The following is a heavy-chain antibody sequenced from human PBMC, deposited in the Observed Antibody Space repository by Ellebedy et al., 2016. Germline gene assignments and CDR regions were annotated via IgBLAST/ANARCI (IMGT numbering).Heavy chain of an antibody. CDR3: ARRAYSSSWLPYFDN. J-gene: IGHJ4*02. CDR1: GYTFTSYD. D-gene: IGHD6-13*01. V-gene: IGHV1-8*01. CDR2: MNPNSGNT. Sequence: ASVKVSCKASGYTFTSYDINWVRQATGQGLEWMGWMNPNSGNTGYAQKFQGRVTMTRNTSISTAYMELSSLRSEDTAVYYCARRAYSSSWLPYFDNWGQGTLVTVSS.